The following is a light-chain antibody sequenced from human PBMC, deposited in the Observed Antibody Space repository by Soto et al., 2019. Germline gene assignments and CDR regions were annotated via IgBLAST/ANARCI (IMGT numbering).Light chain of an antibody. Sequence: EVVMTQSPATLSVSPGERATLSCRASQSVGSNLAWYQQKPGQAPRLLIYGASTRATDIPARFSGSGSGTEFALTINSLQSEDSAVYFCQQFNVWHRTFGQGTKVEI. CDR1: QSVGSN. CDR3: QQFNVWHRT. J-gene: IGKJ1*01. CDR2: GAS. V-gene: IGKV3-15*01.